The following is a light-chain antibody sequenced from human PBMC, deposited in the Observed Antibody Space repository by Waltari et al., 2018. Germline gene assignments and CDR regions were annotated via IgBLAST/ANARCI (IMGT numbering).Light chain of an antibody. CDR3: QQHGTLPAT. CDR1: QTIGSGS. Sequence: GGRVILSCRASQTIGSGSLAWYQQKPGQAPRLGIYRAPRRATGIPDRFSGSGSGTDFSLTISRLEPEDFAVYYCQQHGTLPATFGQGTKVEIK. V-gene: IGKV3-20*01. CDR2: RAP. J-gene: IGKJ1*01.